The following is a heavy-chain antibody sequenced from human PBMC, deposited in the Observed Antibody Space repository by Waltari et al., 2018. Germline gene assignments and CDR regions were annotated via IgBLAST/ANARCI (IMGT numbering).Heavy chain of an antibody. D-gene: IGHD4-17*01. J-gene: IGHJ4*02. V-gene: IGHV1-69*01. CDR1: GDVFENSA. Sequence: VQLVQSGAEVKKPGSSVRVSCKTAGDVFENSAIGWVRQAPGKGLEWMGGIIPMFNNPNYAQRFEGTVTITADESTSTGYMELTGLTSEDTAIYYCARGSKFGDYGDLDYWGQGTLVTVS. CDR2: IIPMFNNP. CDR3: ARGSKFGDYGDLDY.